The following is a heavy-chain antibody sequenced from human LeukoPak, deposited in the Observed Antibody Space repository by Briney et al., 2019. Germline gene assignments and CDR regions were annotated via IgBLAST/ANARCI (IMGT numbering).Heavy chain of an antibody. J-gene: IGHJ4*02. Sequence: PGGSLRLSCAASGFGFSYAWMSWVRQAPGKGPEWIGRIKRKSDGETTDYAAPVKGRFTISRDDSKNTLFLQMNSLKTEDTAVYYCTTAPSGYAYMNGWHLDYWGQGALVTVSS. V-gene: IGHV3-15*01. CDR3: TTAPSGYAYMNGWHLDY. D-gene: IGHD5-18*01. CDR2: IKRKSDGETT. CDR1: GFGFSYAW.